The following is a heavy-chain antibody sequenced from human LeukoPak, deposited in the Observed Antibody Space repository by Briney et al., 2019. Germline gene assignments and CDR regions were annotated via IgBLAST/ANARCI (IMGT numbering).Heavy chain of an antibody. CDR1: GFTFSSYG. CDR3: ARGLSGGSGYYPGAFDI. V-gene: IGHV3-33*01. D-gene: IGHD3-22*01. CDR2: IWYDGSNK. J-gene: IGHJ3*02. Sequence: PGGSLRLSCAASGFTFSSYGMHWVRQAPGKGLEWVAVIWYDGSNKYYADSVKGRFTISRDNSKNTLYLQMNSPRAEDTAVYYCARGLSGGSGYYPGAFDIWGQGTMVTVSS.